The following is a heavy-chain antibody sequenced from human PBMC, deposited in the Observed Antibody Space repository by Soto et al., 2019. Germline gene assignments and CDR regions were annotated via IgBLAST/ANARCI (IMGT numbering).Heavy chain of an antibody. CDR3: ARGFYFITIFGVVIDY. Sequence: SQTLSLTCAISGDSVSSNSAAWNWIRQSPSRGLEWLGRTYYRSKWYNDYAVSVKSRITINPDTSKNQFSLQLNSVTPEDTAVYYCARGFYFITIFGVVIDYWGQGTLVNVS. J-gene: IGHJ4*02. CDR2: TYYRSKWYN. D-gene: IGHD3-3*01. V-gene: IGHV6-1*01. CDR1: GDSVSSNSAA.